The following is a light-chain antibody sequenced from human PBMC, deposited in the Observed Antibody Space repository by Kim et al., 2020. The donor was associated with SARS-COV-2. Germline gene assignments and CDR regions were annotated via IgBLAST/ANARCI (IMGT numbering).Light chain of an antibody. V-gene: IGKV4-1*01. CDR2: WAS. CDR3: QQYYSTLYT. Sequence: IVMTQSPDSLAVSLGERATINCKSSQSVLYSSNNKSYLAWYQQKPGQPPKLLIYWASTRESGVPDRFSGSGSGTDFTLTISSLQAEDVAVYYCQQYYSTLYTFGQGTKLEI. J-gene: IGKJ2*01. CDR1: QSVLYSSNNKSY.